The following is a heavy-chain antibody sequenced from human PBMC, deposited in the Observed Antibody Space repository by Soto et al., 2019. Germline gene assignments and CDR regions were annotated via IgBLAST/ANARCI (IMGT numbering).Heavy chain of an antibody. J-gene: IGHJ6*02. Sequence: PSETLSLTCVVYGGSFSGIYWSWIRQPPGKGLEWIGEINHSGSTNYSPSLESRVTISLDTSNNQFSLKLSSVTAADTVVYYCARGPGYSYGYSVYYYYYGMDVWGQGTTVTVSS. CDR2: INHSGST. CDR3: ARGPGYSYGYSVYYYYYGMDV. V-gene: IGHV4-34*01. D-gene: IGHD5-18*01. CDR1: GGSFSGIY.